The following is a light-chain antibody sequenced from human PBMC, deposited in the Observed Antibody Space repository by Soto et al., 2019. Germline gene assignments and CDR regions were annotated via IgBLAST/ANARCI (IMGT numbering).Light chain of an antibody. Sequence: QSALTQPASVSGSPGQSITISCTGTSSDVGGHNYVSWYQQHPGKAPKNMIYEVNNGPSGVSNRFSGSRSGNTASLTISGLQAEDEADYYCCSFAGSGTQYVFGTGTKLTVL. V-gene: IGLV2-14*01. CDR2: EVN. CDR1: SSDVGGHNY. J-gene: IGLJ1*01. CDR3: CSFAGSGTQYV.